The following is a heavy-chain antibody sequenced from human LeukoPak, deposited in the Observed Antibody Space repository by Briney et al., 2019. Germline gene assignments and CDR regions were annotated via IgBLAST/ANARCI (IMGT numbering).Heavy chain of an antibody. Sequence: ASVKVSCKASGYTFTSYYMHWVRQAPGQGLGWMGIINPSGGSTSYAQKFQGRVTMTRDTSTSTVYMELSSLRSEDTAVYYCVRQDYGDYVGLGYWGQGTLVTVSS. D-gene: IGHD4-17*01. CDR3: VRQDYGDYVGLGY. V-gene: IGHV1-46*01. CDR2: INPSGGST. J-gene: IGHJ4*02. CDR1: GYTFTSYY.